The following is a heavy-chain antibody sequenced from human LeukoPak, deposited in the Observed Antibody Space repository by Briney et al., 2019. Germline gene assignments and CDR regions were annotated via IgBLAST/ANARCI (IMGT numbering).Heavy chain of an antibody. V-gene: IGHV3-53*01. D-gene: IGHD1-26*01. CDR2: LYSGGST. CDR1: GFTVSSNY. CDR3: ARGGEWELLIDY. Sequence: PGGSLRLSCAASGFTVSSNYMSWVRQAPGKGLEWVSLLYSGGSTYYADFVKGRFTISRDNSKNTVYLQMNILRGEDTAVYYCARGGEWELLIDYWGQGTLVTVSS. J-gene: IGHJ4*02.